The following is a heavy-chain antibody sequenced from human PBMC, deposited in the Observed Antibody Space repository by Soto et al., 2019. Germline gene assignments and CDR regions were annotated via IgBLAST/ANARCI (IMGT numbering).Heavy chain of an antibody. CDR2: IIPIFGTA. J-gene: IGHJ4*02. CDR1: GGTFSSYA. CDR3: ASGSAGYYFDY. Sequence: GASVKVSCKASGGTFSSYAISWVRQAPGQGLECMGGIIPIFGTADYAQKFQGRVTITADESTSTAYMELSSLRSEDTAVYYCASGSAGYYFDYWGQGTLVTVSS. D-gene: IGHD6-13*01. V-gene: IGHV1-69*13.